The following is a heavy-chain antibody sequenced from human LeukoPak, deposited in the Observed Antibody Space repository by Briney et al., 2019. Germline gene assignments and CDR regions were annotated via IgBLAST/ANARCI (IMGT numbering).Heavy chain of an antibody. CDR2: ISSSSSYI. CDR1: GFTFSSYS. Sequence: PGGSLRLSCAASGFTFSSYSMNWVRQAPGKGLEGVSSISSSSSYIYYADSVKGRFTISRDNAKHSLYLQMNSLRAEDTAVYYCARDQGPGTLDYWGQGTLVTVSS. CDR3: ARDQGPGTLDY. J-gene: IGHJ4*02. V-gene: IGHV3-21*01. D-gene: IGHD6-13*01.